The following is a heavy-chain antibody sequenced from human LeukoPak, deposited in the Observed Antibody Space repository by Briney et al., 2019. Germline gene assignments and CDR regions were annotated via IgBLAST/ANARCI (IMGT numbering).Heavy chain of an antibody. CDR3: ARNLTTTYIDY. CDR1: GGSISSSSYY. J-gene: IGHJ4*02. CDR2: IYYSGST. D-gene: IGHD4-11*01. V-gene: IGHV4-39*01. Sequence: SETLSLTCTVSGGSISSSSYYWGGIRQPPGKGLEWIGSIYYSGSTYYNPSLKSRVTISVDTSKNQFSMKLRSVTAADTAVYYCARNLTTTYIDYWGQGTLVTVSS.